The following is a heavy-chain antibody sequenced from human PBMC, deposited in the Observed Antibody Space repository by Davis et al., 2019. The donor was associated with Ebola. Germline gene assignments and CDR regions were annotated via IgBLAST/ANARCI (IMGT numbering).Heavy chain of an antibody. CDR1: GYTFINYF. CDR3: ARGYYKFEY. D-gene: IGHD3-22*01. J-gene: IGHJ4*02. V-gene: IGHV1-46*01. Sequence: AASMKVSCKTSGYTFINYFIQWVRQAPGQGLEWMGIINPSSGSTTYAQRFQGRVSLTRDTSTSTVYMELSSLTSEDTAILYCARGYYKFEYWGQGTLLTVSS. CDR2: INPSSGST.